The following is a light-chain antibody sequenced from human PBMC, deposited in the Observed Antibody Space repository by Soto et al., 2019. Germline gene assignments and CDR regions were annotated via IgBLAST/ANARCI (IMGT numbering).Light chain of an antibody. CDR2: KTS. J-gene: IGKJ1*01. Sequence: DIQMTQSPSTLSASIGDRVTITCRASQSFSSWLAWYQQKPGKAPKLLIYKTSSLESGVTSRFSGSASGTEFTLTISSLQPDDFATYYCQQYSSPPWTFGQGTEVEIK. CDR3: QQYSSPPWT. V-gene: IGKV1-5*03. CDR1: QSFSSW.